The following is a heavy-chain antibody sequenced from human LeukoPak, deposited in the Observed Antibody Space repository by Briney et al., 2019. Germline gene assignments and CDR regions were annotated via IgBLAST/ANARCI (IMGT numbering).Heavy chain of an antibody. CDR2: IYYTGST. D-gene: IGHD2-21*02. CDR1: GASINSYY. V-gene: IGHV4-59*01. CDR3: ARGVCGGDCYAYYYYYYMDV. Sequence: SETLSLTCTVSGASINSYYWNWIRQPPGKTLEWIGYIYYTGSTNYNPSPKSRATISVDTSKNLFSLTLSSVTAADTAVYYCARGVCGGDCYAYYYYYYMDVWGKGTTVTVSS. J-gene: IGHJ6*03.